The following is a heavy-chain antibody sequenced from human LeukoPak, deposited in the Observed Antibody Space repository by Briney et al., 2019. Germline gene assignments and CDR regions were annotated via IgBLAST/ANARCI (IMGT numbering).Heavy chain of an antibody. D-gene: IGHD2-15*01. J-gene: IGHJ5*02. CDR3: ARSLPGDIVVVVAATPLTWFDP. CDR1: GYTFTSYG. CDR2: ISAYNGNT. Sequence: ASVKVSCKASGYTFTSYGISWVRQAPGQGLEWVGWISAYNGNTNYAQKLQGRVTMTTDTSTSTAYMELRSLRSDDTAVYYCARSLPGDIVVVVAATPLTWFDPWGQGTLVTVSS. V-gene: IGHV1-18*01.